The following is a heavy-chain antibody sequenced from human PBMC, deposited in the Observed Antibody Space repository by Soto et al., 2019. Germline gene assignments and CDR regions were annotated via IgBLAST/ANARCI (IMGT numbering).Heavy chain of an antibody. J-gene: IGHJ6*02. CDR2: ISSSSSSI. D-gene: IGHD2-21*02. Sequence: GGSLRLSCAASGFTFSSYSMNWVRQAPGKGLEWVSYISSSSSSIYYADSVKGRFTISRDNAKNSLYLQMNSLRDEDTAVYYCASLGVGDWANYYYYYGMDVCGQGTTVTV. CDR1: GFTFSSYS. CDR3: ASLGVGDWANYYYYYGMDV. V-gene: IGHV3-48*02.